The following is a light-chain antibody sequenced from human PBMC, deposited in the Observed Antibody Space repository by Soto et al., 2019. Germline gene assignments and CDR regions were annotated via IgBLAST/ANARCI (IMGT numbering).Light chain of an antibody. CDR2: QDS. J-gene: IGLJ2*01. V-gene: IGLV3-1*01. Sequence: SYELTQPPSVSVSPGQTASITCPGDKLGDKYACWYQQKPGQSPVLVIYQDSKRPSGIPGRFSGSNSGNTATLTIRGTQAMDEADYYCQAWDSSTYVVFVGGTKLPVL. CDR3: QAWDSSTYVV. CDR1: KLGDKY.